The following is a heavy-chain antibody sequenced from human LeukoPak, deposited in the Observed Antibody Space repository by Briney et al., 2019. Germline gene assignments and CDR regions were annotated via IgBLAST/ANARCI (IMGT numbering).Heavy chain of an antibody. CDR2: INPSSGGT. D-gene: IGHD6-19*01. V-gene: IGHV1-2*02. CDR3: ARGFAVADNNDY. Sequence: GASVKVSCKASGYTFTGYYMHWVRQAPGQGLEWMGWINPSSGGTNYAQKFQGRVTMTRDTSISTAYMELSRLRSDDTAVCYCARGFAVADNNDYWGQGTLVTVSS. CDR1: GYTFTGYY. J-gene: IGHJ4*02.